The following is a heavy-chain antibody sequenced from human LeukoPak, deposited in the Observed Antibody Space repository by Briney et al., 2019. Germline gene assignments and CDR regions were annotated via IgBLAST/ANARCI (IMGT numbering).Heavy chain of an antibody. Sequence: PGGSLRLSCTASGFDFRSYAIAWVRQAPGKGLEGVAAIGSDGDRVHEDSVKGRFTISRDNSKSTLYLQMDNLRAEDTAVYFCAKSAGVATIYFDSWGQGALVTVSS. J-gene: IGHJ4*02. CDR2: IGSDGDR. D-gene: IGHD5-12*01. V-gene: IGHV3-23*01. CDR1: GFDFRSYA. CDR3: AKSAGVATIYFDS.